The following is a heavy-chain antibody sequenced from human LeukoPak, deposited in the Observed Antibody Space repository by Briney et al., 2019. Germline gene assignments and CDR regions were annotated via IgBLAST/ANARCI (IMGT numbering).Heavy chain of an antibody. D-gene: IGHD4/OR15-4a*01. CDR3: VRHDGRGGATMGAFDS. Sequence: KTSESLSLTCTMSAASICSSSHHWGWIRQSPGKGLKWIGSIYYGQTIYYNPSLNSRVTISVVTSKDQFTLQLNSVTAADTAVYYCVRHDGRGGATMGAFDSWGQGSLVTVSS. V-gene: IGHV4-39*01. CDR2: IYYGQTI. CDR1: AASICSSSHH. J-gene: IGHJ5*01.